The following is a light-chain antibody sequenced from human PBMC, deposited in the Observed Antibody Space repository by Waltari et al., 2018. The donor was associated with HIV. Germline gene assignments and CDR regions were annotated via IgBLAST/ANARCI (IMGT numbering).Light chain of an antibody. CDR3: AAWDDSLNGWV. Sequence: QSVLTQPPSASGTPGQRVTIPCSGSSSNIGSNLVTWYQQLPGTAPKLLIYSNNQRPSGVPDRFSGSKSGTSASLAISGLQSEDEADYYCAAWDDSLNGWVFGGGTKLTVL. CDR2: SNN. J-gene: IGLJ3*02. V-gene: IGLV1-44*01. CDR1: SSNIGSNL.